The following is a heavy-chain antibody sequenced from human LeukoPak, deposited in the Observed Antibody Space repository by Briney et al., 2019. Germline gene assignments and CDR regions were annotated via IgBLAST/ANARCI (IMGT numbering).Heavy chain of an antibody. Sequence: TGGSLRLSCAASGVTFSTYAMSWVRQSPGKGLEWVSGFSGSGGSTYYADSVKGRFTISRDNSKNTLYLQMNSLRDEDTAVYYCAKFFRTITSTATRYFDYWGQGTLVSVSS. J-gene: IGHJ4*02. D-gene: IGHD2-15*01. CDR1: GVTFSTYA. CDR2: FSGSGGST. V-gene: IGHV3-23*01. CDR3: AKFFRTITSTATRYFDY.